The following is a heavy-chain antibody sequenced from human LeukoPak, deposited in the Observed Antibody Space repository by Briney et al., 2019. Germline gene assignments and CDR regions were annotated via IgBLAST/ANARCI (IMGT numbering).Heavy chain of an antibody. CDR2: TYYGGTT. D-gene: IGHD4-17*01. V-gene: IGHV4-31*03. CDR3: ARDPYGSTYFDY. Sequence: SQTLSLTCSVSGGSISSGGHYWGWVRQLPGKGLEWIGYTYYGGTTYYNPSLKSRVSISVGTSKNLFSLKLSSVTAADTAVYYCARDPYGSTYFDYWGQGTPVTVSS. J-gene: IGHJ4*02. CDR1: GGSISSGGHY.